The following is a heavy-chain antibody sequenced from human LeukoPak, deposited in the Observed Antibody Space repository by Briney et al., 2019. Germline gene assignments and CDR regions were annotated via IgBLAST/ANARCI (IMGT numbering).Heavy chain of an antibody. CDR1: GVSISPYY. CDR2: IHTSGSN. V-gene: IGHV4-4*09. D-gene: IGHD3-3*01. CDR3: ARLSAAVHLGAFDL. J-gene: IGHJ3*01. Sequence: SETLSLTCAVSGVSISPYYWAWIRQPPGKGLEWIGYIHTSGSNNQYPSLKSRVTISVDRSKNHFSLRLTSVTAADTAVYYCARLSAAVHLGAFDLWGQGTMVTVSS.